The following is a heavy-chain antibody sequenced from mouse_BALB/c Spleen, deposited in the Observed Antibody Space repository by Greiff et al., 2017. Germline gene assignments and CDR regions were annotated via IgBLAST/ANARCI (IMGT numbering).Heavy chain of an antibody. V-gene: IGHV2-2*02. D-gene: IGHD1-1*02. CDR3: ARTYGPYAMDY. Sequence: VQLKESGPGLVAPSQSLSITCTVSGFSFTGYGVPWVRQSPGKGLEWLVVIWSGGSTDYNAACISRLSISKDNSKSQVFFKMNSLQANDTAIYYCARTYGPYAMDYWGQGTSVTVSS. CDR2: IWSGGST. J-gene: IGHJ4*01. CDR1: GFSFTGYG.